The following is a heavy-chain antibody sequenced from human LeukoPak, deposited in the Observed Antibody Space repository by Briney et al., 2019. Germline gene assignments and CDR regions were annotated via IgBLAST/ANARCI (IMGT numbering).Heavy chain of an antibody. CDR1: GFTFSSYS. CDR3: ARAHLGYCSGGSCYYNR. CDR2: ISSSSSYI. J-gene: IGHJ5*02. V-gene: IGHV3-21*01. D-gene: IGHD2-15*01. Sequence: GGSLTLSCAASGFTFSSYSMNWIRQAPGKGLEWVSSISSSSSYIYYADPVKGRFTISRDNAKNSLYLQMNSLRAEDTAVYYCARAHLGYCSGGSCYYNRWGQGTLVTVSS.